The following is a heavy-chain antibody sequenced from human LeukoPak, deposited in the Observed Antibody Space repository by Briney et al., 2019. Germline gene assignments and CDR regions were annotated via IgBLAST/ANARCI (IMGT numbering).Heavy chain of an antibody. CDR1: GYSFTSYW. D-gene: IGHD1-7*01. J-gene: IGHJ6*02. CDR3: ATGTGTTYYYYYYGMDV. CDR2: IYPGDSDT. Sequence: GESLKISCKGSGYSFTSYWIGWVRQMPGKGLEWMGIIYPGDSDTRYSPSFQGQVTISADKSISTAYLQWSSLKASDTAMYYCATGTGTTYYYYYYGMDVWGQGTTVTVPS. V-gene: IGHV5-51*01.